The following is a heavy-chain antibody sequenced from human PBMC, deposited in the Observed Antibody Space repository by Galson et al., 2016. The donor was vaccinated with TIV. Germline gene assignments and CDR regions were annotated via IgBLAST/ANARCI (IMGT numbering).Heavy chain of an antibody. Sequence: LSLTCNVSGGSISNSGYYWSWIRQHPGKGLEWIGNIYNSGSTYYKPSLKSRVTISVDTSKNLFSLSLTSVTAADTAVYYCARWAISGSYYDYFQRWGRGTRVTVSS. CDR3: ARWAISGSYYDYFQR. D-gene: IGHD1-26*01. CDR2: IYNSGST. CDR1: GGSISNSGYY. J-gene: IGHJ1*01. V-gene: IGHV4-31*03.